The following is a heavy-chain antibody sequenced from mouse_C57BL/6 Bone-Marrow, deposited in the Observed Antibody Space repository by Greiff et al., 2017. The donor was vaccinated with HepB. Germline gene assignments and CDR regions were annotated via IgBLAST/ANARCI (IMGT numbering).Heavy chain of an antibody. V-gene: IGHV1-26*01. J-gene: IGHJ2*01. CDR3: ARGPITTVVASTGFDY. CDR1: GYTFTDYY. Sequence: EVQLQQSGPELVKPGASVKISCKASGYTFTDYYMNWVKQSHGKSLEWIGDINPNNGGTSYNQKFKGKATLTVDKSSSTAYMELRSLTSEDSAVYYCARGPITTVVASTGFDYWGQGTTLTVSS. D-gene: IGHD1-1*01. CDR2: INPNNGGT.